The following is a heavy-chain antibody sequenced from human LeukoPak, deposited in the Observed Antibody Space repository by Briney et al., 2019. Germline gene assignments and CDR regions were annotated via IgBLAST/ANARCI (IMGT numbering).Heavy chain of an antibody. CDR1: GGTFSIYA. CDR3: ASPFPHSGWYQEGHSDAFDI. D-gene: IGHD6-19*01. CDR2: IIPILGIA. V-gene: IGHV1-69*04. J-gene: IGHJ3*02. Sequence: ASVKVSCKASGGTFSIYAISWVRQAPGQGLEWMGRIIPILGIANYAQKFQGRVTITADKSTSTAYMELSSLRSEDTAVYYCASPFPHSGWYQEGHSDAFDIWGQGTMVTVSS.